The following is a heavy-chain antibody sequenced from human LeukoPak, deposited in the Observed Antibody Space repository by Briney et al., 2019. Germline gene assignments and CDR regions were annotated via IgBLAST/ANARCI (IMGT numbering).Heavy chain of an antibody. Sequence: ASVKVSCKVSGYTLTELSMHWVRQAPGKGLEWMGGFDPEDGETIYAQKFQGRVTMTEDTSTDTAYMELSSLRSEDTAVYYCATESPIVVVPAAIPVYYYMDVWGKGTTVTVSS. J-gene: IGHJ6*03. D-gene: IGHD2-2*02. CDR2: FDPEDGET. CDR1: GYTLTELS. V-gene: IGHV1-24*01. CDR3: ATESPIVVVPAAIPVYYYMDV.